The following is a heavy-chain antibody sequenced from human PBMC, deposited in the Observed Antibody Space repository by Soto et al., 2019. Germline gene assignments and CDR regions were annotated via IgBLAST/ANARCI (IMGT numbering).Heavy chain of an antibody. CDR2: IYYTADT. V-gene: IGHV4-59*01. D-gene: IGHD3-10*01. CDR1: GVSIRSYF. CDR3: AGSRNRGEGFDY. J-gene: IGHJ4*02. Sequence: SETLSLTCTVSGVSIRSYFWSWIRQPPGKGLEWIGYIYYTADTKHSPSLESRATISADPSKKQISLSLSRVNAADTALYFCAGSRNRGEGFDYWGQGALVTVSS.